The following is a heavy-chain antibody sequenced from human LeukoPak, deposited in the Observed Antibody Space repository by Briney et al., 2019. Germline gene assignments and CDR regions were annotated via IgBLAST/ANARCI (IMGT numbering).Heavy chain of an antibody. V-gene: IGHV3-30*02. CDR3: AKDSVRFLEWLSRCYFDY. D-gene: IGHD3-3*01. J-gene: IGHJ4*02. CDR1: GFTFSSYG. Sequence: GGSLRLSCAASGFTFSSYGMHWVRQAPGKGLEWVAFIRYDGSNKYYADSVKGRFTISRDNSKNTLYLQMNSLRAEDTAVYYCAKDSVRFLEWLSRCYFDYWGQGTLVTVSS. CDR2: IRYDGSNK.